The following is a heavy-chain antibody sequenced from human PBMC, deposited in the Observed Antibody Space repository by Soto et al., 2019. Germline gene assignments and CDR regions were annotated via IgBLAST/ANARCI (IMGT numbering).Heavy chain of an antibody. CDR3: ARGETGWELPGHWFDP. V-gene: IGHV1-8*01. CDR2: MNPNSGNT. Sequence: QVQLVQSGAEVKKPGASVKVSCKASGYTFTSYDINWVRQATGQGLEWMGWMNPNSGNTGYAQKFQGRVTMTRNTSISTAYMELSSLRSEDTAVYYCARGETGWELPGHWFDPWGQGTLVTVSS. J-gene: IGHJ5*02. D-gene: IGHD1-26*01. CDR1: GYTFTSYD.